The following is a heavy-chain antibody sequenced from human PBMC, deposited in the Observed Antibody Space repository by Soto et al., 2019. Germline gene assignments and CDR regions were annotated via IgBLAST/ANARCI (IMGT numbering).Heavy chain of an antibody. Sequence: GGSLRLSCVASGFAFSNYAMNWVRQAPGKELEWVAVTSYDGGNRWYADSVKGRFSISRDNSKNTLYLQMNSLRPEDTAVYYCARDTVTQEFDYWGQGTLVTVSS. CDR2: TSYDGGNR. CDR1: GFAFSNYA. CDR3: ARDTVTQEFDY. V-gene: IGHV3-30-3*01. D-gene: IGHD4-17*01. J-gene: IGHJ4*02.